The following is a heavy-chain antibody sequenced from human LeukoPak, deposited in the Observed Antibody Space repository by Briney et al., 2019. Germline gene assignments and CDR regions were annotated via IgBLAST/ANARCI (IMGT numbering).Heavy chain of an antibody. J-gene: IGHJ6*03. Sequence: PSETLSLTCTVSGDSVSSSNSYWGWIRQPPGKGLERIGSIYYSGSTYYNPSLESRVTISLDASKNQFSLNVTSVTAADTAVYYCARRDYYYYYMDVWGKGTTVTVSS. V-gene: IGHV4-39*07. CDR1: GDSVSSSNSY. CDR3: ARRDYYYYYMDV. CDR2: IYYSGST.